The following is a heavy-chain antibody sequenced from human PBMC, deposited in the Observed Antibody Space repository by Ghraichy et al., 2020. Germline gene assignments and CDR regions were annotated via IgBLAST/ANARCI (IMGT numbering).Heavy chain of an antibody. V-gene: IGHV6-1*01. D-gene: IGHD1-26*01. CDR1: GDSVSSNSAA. CDR3: GRQNSGRLGSNYYYYGMDV. J-gene: IGHJ6*02. Sequence: TLSLTCAISGDSVSSNSAAWNWIRQSPSRGLEWLGRTYYRSKWQNDFAMSVKSRISINPDTSKNQFSLQLNSVTPEDTAVYYCGRQNSGRLGSNYYYYGMDVWGQGTTVTVSS. CDR2: TYYRSKWQN.